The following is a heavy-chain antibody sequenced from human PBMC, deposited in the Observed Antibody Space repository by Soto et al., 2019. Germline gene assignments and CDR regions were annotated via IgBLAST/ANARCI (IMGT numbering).Heavy chain of an antibody. D-gene: IGHD6-19*01. CDR1: GYTFTSYG. CDR3: ARDRESSEVRGTGLSGQYIWFDP. CDR2: ISAYNGNT. Sequence: QVQLVQSGAEVKKPGASVKVSCKASGYTFTSYGISWVRQAPGQGLEWMGWISAYNGNTNYAQKLQGRVTITTDTSKSPAYMELRSLRSDDTAVYYCARDRESSEVRGTGLSGQYIWFDPWGQGTLVTVSS. J-gene: IGHJ5*02. V-gene: IGHV1-18*04.